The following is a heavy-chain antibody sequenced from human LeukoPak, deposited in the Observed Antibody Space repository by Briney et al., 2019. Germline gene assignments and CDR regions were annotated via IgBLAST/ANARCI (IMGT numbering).Heavy chain of an antibody. CDR2: ISGFNGNT. J-gene: IGHJ6*02. V-gene: IGHV1-18*01. CDR1: GYTFSNYG. Sequence: ASVKVSCKASGYTFSNYGISWVRQAPGQGLEWMGWISGFNGNTNYGQKVEGRVTMTTDTSTNTAYMELRRLRSDDAAVYYCARMVRGVPYYYGMDVWGQGTTVTVSS. D-gene: IGHD3-10*01. CDR3: ARMVRGVPYYYGMDV.